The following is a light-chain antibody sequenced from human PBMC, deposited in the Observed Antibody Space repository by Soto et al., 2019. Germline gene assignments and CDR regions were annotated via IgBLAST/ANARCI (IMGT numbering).Light chain of an antibody. CDR1: QSVNNN. J-gene: IGKJ2*01. Sequence: EIILTQSPASLSVSPGERATLSCRASQSVNNNLAWYQQKRGQAPRLLIYGASTRATGIPGRFRGSGSGTDFTLIITSLQSEDFAVYFCQQYNNWPPDTFGQGTKLEIK. V-gene: IGKV3-15*01. CDR3: QQYNNWPPDT. CDR2: GAS.